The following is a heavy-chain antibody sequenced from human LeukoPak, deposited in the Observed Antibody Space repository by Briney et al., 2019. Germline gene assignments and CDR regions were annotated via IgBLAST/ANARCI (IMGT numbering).Heavy chain of an antibody. J-gene: IGHJ4*02. CDR3: AREQRVAAAGLFDY. Sequence: SSETLSLTCAVYGGSFSGYYWSWIRQHPGKGLEWIGYIYYSGNTYYNPSLKSRVTISVDTSKNLFSLKLSSVAAADTAVYYCAREQRVAAAGLFDYWGQGTLVTVSS. CDR2: IYYSGNT. V-gene: IGHV4-31*11. CDR1: GGSFSGYY. D-gene: IGHD6-13*01.